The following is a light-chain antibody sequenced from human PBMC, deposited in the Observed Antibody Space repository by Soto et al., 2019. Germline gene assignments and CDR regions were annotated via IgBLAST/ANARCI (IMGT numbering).Light chain of an antibody. J-gene: IGKJ1*01. CDR2: AAS. CDR1: QGIGND. V-gene: IGKV1-17*01. Sequence: DIQMTQSPSSLSASVGDRVTITCRASQGIGNDLGWYQQKPGKAPKRLIYAASSLQSGVPSRFSGSGSGTEVTLTISSLQPEDFATYYWLQYNNYPPWTFGQGTKVEIK. CDR3: LQYNNYPPWT.